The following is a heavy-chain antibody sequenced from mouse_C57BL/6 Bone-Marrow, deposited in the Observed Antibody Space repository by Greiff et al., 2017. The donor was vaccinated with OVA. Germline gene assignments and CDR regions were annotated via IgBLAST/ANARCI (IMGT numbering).Heavy chain of an antibody. Sequence: VQLQQSGPELVKPGASVKISCKASGYAFSSSWMNWVKQRPGKGLEWIGRIYPGDGDTNYNGKFKGKATLTADKSSSTAYMQLSSLTSEDSAVYFCASKVYYGNSYYFDYGGQGTTLTVSS. CDR3: ASKVYYGNSYYFDY. CDR1: GYAFSSSW. J-gene: IGHJ2*01. CDR2: IYPGDGDT. V-gene: IGHV1-82*01. D-gene: IGHD2-1*01.